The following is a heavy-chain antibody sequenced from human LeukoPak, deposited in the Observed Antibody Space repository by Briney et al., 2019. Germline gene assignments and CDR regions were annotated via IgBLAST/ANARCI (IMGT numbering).Heavy chain of an antibody. V-gene: IGHV4-34*01. J-gene: IGHJ1*01. Sequence: SETMSLTCAVYSGSFSSNYWRWIRPPPGKGMEWIGETNHSGTNNYNPSLKSRITISVDTSKNQFSLKLSSVTAADTAVYYCARAAHRRPAEYFQHWGQGTLVTVSS. CDR2: TNHSGTN. CDR3: ARAAHRRPAEYFQH. CDR1: SGSFSSNY.